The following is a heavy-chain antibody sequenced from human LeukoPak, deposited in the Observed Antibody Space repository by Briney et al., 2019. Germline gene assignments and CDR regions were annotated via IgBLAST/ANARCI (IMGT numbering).Heavy chain of an antibody. CDR1: GYTFTGYY. CDR2: INPNSGGT. V-gene: IGHV1-2*02. D-gene: IGHD2-2*01. J-gene: IGHJ4*02. Sequence: ASVKVSCKASGYTFTGYYMHWVRQAPGQGLEWMGWINPNSGGTNYAQKFQGSVTMTRDTSISTAYMELSRLRSDDTAVYYCARARRTSLIYYFDYWGQGTLVTVSS. CDR3: ARARRTSLIYYFDY.